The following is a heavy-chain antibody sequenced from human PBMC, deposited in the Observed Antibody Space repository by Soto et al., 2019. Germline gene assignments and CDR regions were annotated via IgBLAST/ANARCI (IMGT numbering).Heavy chain of an antibody. J-gene: IGHJ6*02. CDR1: GFAFSSYA. V-gene: IGHV3-23*01. Sequence: VQLLESGGGLVQPGGSLRLSCAASGFAFSSYAMTWVRQAPGKGLEWVSALSGSGATTYYADSVKGRFTIFRDNSKNTLSLEMNSLRAEDTAVYYCAKPPESSSTFYYYGLDVWGQGTTVTVSS. CDR3: AKPPESSSTFYYYGLDV. CDR2: LSGSGATT. D-gene: IGHD2-2*01.